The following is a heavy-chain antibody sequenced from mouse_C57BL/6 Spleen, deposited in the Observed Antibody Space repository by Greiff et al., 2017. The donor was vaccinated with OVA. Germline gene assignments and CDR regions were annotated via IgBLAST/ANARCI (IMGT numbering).Heavy chain of an antibody. CDR1: GYTFTDYY. J-gene: IGHJ2*01. CDR2: FNPYNGGT. V-gene: IGHV1-19*01. D-gene: IGHD3-1*01. CDR3: AKGGLNAVPYYFDY. Sequence: EVQLQESGPVLVKPGASVKMSCKASGYTFTDYYMNWVKQSHGKSLEWIGVFNPYNGGTSYNQKFKGKATLTVDKSSSTAYMELNSLTSEDSAVYYSAKGGLNAVPYYFDYWGQGTTLTVSS.